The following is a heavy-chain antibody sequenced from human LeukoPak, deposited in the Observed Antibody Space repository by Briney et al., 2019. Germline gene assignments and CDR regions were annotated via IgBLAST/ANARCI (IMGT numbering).Heavy chain of an antibody. CDR2: ISYDGSNK. Sequence: GRSLRLSCAASGFTFSSYGMHWFRQAPGKGLEWVAVISYDGSNKYYADSVKARFTISRDNSKNTLYQQMNSLRAEDTAVYYCAKDLGVPAATNAFDIWGQGTMVTVSS. D-gene: IGHD2-2*01. CDR1: GFTFSSYG. J-gene: IGHJ3*02. V-gene: IGHV3-30*18. CDR3: AKDLGVPAATNAFDI.